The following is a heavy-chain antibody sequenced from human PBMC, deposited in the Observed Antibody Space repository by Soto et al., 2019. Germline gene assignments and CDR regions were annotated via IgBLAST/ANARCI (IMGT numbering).Heavy chain of an antibody. CDR2: ISYSSSNI. Sequence: HHGGSMRLACAASRVTFNDSAMHWVRLAPGKGLEWVALISYSSSNIYYADSVKGRFTISRDNSKNTLYLQMNSLRPDDTAVYYFAKDRGGYDWGWGIDSWGQGTLVTLPS. CDR1: RVTFNDSA. D-gene: IGHD5-12*01. J-gene: IGHJ4*02. CDR3: AKDRGGYDWGWGIDS. V-gene: IGHV3-30-3*01.